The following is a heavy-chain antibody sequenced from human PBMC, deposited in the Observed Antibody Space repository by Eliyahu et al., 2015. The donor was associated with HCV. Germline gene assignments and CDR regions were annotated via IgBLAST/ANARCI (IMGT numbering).Heavy chain of an antibody. J-gene: IGHJ2*01. D-gene: IGHD4-17*01. V-gene: IGHV3-7*05. CDR3: ARDSLPFTSDY. Sequence: EVQLVESGGGLVQPGGSLTLSCVGSGFTFNDFWMRLVRPGPGKGVEGVANIKSDGSEKYYVDSVKGRFTISRDNSERSLYLQMNSLRAEDTAVYYCARDSLPFTSDYWGRGMQVSVS. CDR1: GFTFNDFW. CDR2: IKSDGSEK.